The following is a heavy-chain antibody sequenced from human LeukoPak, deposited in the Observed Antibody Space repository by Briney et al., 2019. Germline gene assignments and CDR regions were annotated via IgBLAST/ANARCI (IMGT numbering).Heavy chain of an antibody. CDR1: GFTFSDYY. J-gene: IGHJ3*02. CDR2: ISSSGSTI. D-gene: IGHD3-10*01. CDR3: ARALSRYYYGSGSSGHDAFDI. V-gene: IGHV3-11*01. Sequence: GGSLRLSCAASGFTFSDYYMSWIRQAPGKGLEWVSYISSSGSTIYYADSVKGRFTISRDNAKNSLYLQMNSLRAEDTAVYYCARALSRYYYGSGSSGHDAFDIWGQGTMVTVSS.